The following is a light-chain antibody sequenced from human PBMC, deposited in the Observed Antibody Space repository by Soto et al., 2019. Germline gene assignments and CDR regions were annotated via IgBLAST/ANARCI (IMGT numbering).Light chain of an antibody. CDR2: EVT. J-gene: IGLJ1*01. Sequence: QPVLTQPPSASGSPGQSVTISCTGTSSDVGGYNFVSWYLQHPGEAPKLIIYEVTKRPSGVPDRFSGSKSGNTASLTVSGLQTEDEADYYCSSFAGSNNRYVFGTGTKLTVL. CDR1: SSDVGGYNF. CDR3: SSFAGSNNRYV. V-gene: IGLV2-8*01.